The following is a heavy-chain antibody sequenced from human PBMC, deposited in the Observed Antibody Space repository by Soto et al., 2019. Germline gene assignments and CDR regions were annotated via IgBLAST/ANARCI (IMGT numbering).Heavy chain of an antibody. J-gene: IGHJ5*02. D-gene: IGHD4-17*01. V-gene: IGHV1-18*04. CDR3: PKILTPTHGYSDKNHWFDP. Sequence: ASVKVSCKTSGYTFTNYCINWVRQAPGQLLEWMGWISASNGNTNYAPKLQGRVTMTTDTSTSTAYMELRSLRSDDTAVYYCPKILTPTHGYSDKNHWFDPWGQGTLVTVSS. CDR1: GYTFTNYC. CDR2: ISASNGNT.